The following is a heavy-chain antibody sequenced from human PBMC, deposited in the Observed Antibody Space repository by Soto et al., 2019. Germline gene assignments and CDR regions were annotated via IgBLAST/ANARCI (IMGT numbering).Heavy chain of an antibody. CDR1: GGSFSGYY. D-gene: IGHD3-3*01. J-gene: IGHJ6*02. CDR3: ARGQVLRFLEWTHPHYYYGMDV. V-gene: IGHV4-34*01. CDR2: INHSGST. Sequence: PSETLSLTCAVYGGSFSGYYWSWIRQPPGKGLEWIGEINHSGSTNYNPSLKSRVTISVDTSKNQFSLKLSSVTAADTAVYYCARGQVLRFLEWTHPHYYYGMDVWGQGTTVTVSS.